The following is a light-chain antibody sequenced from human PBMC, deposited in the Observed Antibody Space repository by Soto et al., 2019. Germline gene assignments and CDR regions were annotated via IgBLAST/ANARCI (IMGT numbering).Light chain of an antibody. CDR3: QQYFQTPYT. CDR2: WAS. V-gene: IGKV4-1*01. J-gene: IGKJ2*01. CDR1: QSLLYISNNKTY. Sequence: DIVMTQSPDSLALSLGERATIYCNSSQSLLYISNNKTYLAWYRQKPGHPPQLLIYWASTRHSGVPDRFSGSGSRTDFALTISSLQSEDATIFYGQQYFQTPYTFGRGTKVAIK.